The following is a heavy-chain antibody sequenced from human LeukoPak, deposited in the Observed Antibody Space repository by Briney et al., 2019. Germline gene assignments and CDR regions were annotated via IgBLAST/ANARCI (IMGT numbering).Heavy chain of an antibody. CDR2: INDDGSFR. D-gene: IGHD3-10*01. CDR3: ARVSGPGMNEYYHL. Sequence: QAGGSLRLSCAASGITFSGAWMHWVRQAPGKGLVWVSRINDDGSFRRYANSVKGRFTISRDNAKNTLFLQMDSLRAEDTAVYYCARVSGPGMNEYYHLWGQGTLVTVSS. V-gene: IGHV3-74*01. J-gene: IGHJ1*01. CDR1: GITFSGAW.